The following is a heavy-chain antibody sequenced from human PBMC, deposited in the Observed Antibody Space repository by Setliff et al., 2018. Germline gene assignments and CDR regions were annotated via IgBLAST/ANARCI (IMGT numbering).Heavy chain of an antibody. J-gene: IGHJ4*02. CDR3: ARDGVAGLPVD. CDR1: GHIFSSYG. CDR2: ISSYNDVA. V-gene: IGHV1-18*01. D-gene: IGHD6-19*01. Sequence: ASVKVSCKTSGHIFSSYGITWVRQAPGQGLEWMGWISSYNDVANYAQKIQGRVTMTTDTSTSTAYMDLRSLRSDDTATYYCARDGVAGLPVDWGQGTLVTVSS.